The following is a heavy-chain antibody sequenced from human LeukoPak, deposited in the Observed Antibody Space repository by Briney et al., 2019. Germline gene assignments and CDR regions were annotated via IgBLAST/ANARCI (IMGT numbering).Heavy chain of an antibody. Sequence: GGSLRLSCGASGFTFSDYYMSWIRQAPGKGLEWVSYISSSSSTIYYADSVKGRFTISRDNAKNSLYLQMNSLRAEDTAVYYCARGGIAAARAFDIWGQGTMVTVSS. D-gene: IGHD6-13*01. CDR3: ARGGIAAARAFDI. CDR2: ISSSSSTI. V-gene: IGHV3-11*04. CDR1: GFTFSDYY. J-gene: IGHJ3*02.